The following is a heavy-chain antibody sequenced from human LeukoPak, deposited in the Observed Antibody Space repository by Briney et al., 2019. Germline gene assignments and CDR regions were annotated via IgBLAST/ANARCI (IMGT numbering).Heavy chain of an antibody. D-gene: IGHD3-10*01. Sequence: PSETLSLNCTVSGGSISSYSWSWSRQPPGKGLEWIGYIYYSGSTYYNPSLKSRVTISVDTSKNQFSLKLSTVTAADTAVYYCARVLWFGDLYYFDYWGQGTLVTVSS. CDR2: IYYSGST. CDR1: GGSISSYS. V-gene: IGHV4-30-4*01. J-gene: IGHJ4*02. CDR3: ARVLWFGDLYYFDY.